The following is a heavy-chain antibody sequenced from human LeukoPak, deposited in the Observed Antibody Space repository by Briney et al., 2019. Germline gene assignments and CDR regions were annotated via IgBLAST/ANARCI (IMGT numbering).Heavy chain of an antibody. CDR2: NSSSSSYI. D-gene: IGHD1-26*01. J-gene: IGHJ3*02. V-gene: IGHV3-21*01. CDR1: GFTFSSHR. Sequence: PGGSLRLSCAASGFTFSSHRMNWVRQAPGKGLEWVSSNSSSSSYIYSAKSMKGRFTISRDNAKNSLYLQMNSLRAEDTAVYYCARGLGVPDAFDIWGQGTMVTVSS. CDR3: ARGLGVPDAFDI.